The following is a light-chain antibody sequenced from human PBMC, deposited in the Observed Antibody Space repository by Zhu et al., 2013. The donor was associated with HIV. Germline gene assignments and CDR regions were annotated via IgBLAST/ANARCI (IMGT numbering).Light chain of an antibody. V-gene: IGKV1-5*01. CDR3: LQHGHYPWT. Sequence: DIQMTQSPSTLSASVGDRVTITCRASQSISSWLAWYQQKPGKAPNLLIYAASSLQSGVPSRFSGSGSGTEFSLTIGSLQPEDSATYSCLQHGHYPWTFGQGTTVEVK. CDR2: AAS. J-gene: IGKJ1*01. CDR1: QSISSW.